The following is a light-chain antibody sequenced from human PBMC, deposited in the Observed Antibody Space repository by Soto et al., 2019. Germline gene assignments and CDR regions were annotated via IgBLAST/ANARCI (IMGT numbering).Light chain of an antibody. CDR3: LQDYNYPWT. V-gene: IGKV1-6*01. Sequence: GGIVTITCRASRYIRSDLSWYQQRPGQAPKVLIYTASSLQSGVPSRFSGSGSGTDFTLTISSLQPEDCATYYCLQDYNYPWTFGQGTKVDI. CDR1: RYIRSD. CDR2: TAS. J-gene: IGKJ1*01.